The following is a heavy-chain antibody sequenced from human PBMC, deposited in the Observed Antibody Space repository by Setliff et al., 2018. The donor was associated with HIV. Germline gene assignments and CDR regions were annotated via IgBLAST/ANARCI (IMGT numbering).Heavy chain of an antibody. J-gene: IGHJ3*02. CDR1: GDTFNNYG. D-gene: IGHD2-8*01. Sequence: AASVKVSCKVSGDTFNNYGLNWVRQAPGQGLEWMGGISTNTGNPTYAQGFTGRFVFSLDTSVSTAYLQISSLKAEDTAVYYCARKQSWSSGGEAFDIWGQGTMVTVSS. CDR2: ISTNTGNP. CDR3: ARKQSWSSGGEAFDI. V-gene: IGHV7-4-1*02.